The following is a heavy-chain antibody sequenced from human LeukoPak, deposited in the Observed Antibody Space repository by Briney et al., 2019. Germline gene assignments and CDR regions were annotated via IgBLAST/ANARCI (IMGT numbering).Heavy chain of an antibody. CDR2: INSDGSGT. V-gene: IGHV3-74*01. J-gene: IGHJ4*02. CDR3: ASGLFWSAYYYDY. D-gene: IGHD3-3*01. Sequence: GGSLRLSCAASGFTFSNFWMHWVRQGPGKGLVWVSRINSDGSGTSYADSVKGRFTISRNNAENTLYLQMNSLRAEDTAVYFCASGLFWSAYYYDYWGQGTLVTVSS. CDR1: GFTFSNFW.